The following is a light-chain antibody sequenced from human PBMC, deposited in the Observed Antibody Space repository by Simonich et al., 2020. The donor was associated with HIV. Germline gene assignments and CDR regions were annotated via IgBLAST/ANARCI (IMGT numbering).Light chain of an antibody. CDR1: QSVLYSSNNKNN. V-gene: IGKV4-1*01. Sequence: DIVMTQSPDSLAVSLGERATIHCKSSQSVLYSSNNKNNLAWYQQKPGQPPKLLIYWASTRESGVPDRFSGSGSGTDFTLTISSLQAEDVAVYYCQQYYSTPWTFGQGTKVEI. CDR2: WAS. CDR3: QQYYSTPWT. J-gene: IGKJ1*01.